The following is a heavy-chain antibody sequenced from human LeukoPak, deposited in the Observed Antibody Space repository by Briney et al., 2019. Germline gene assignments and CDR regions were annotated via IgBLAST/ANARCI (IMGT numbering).Heavy chain of an antibody. CDR1: GYSISSGYY. CDR2: IDRSGTI. V-gene: IGHV4-38-2*02. CDR3: ARDGRDAYYDVWSGYYTDYFDY. D-gene: IGHD3-3*01. J-gene: IGHJ4*02. Sequence: SETLSLTCTVSGYSISSGYYWGWIRQPPGKGLEWIGSIDRSGTIYYNPSLKSRLTISVDTSKNQFSLKLSSVTAADTAVYYCARDGRDAYYDVWSGYYTDYFDYWGQGTLVTVSS.